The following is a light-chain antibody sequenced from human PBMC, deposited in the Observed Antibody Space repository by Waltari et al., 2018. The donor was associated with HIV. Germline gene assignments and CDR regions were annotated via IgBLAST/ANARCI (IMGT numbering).Light chain of an antibody. CDR2: DDS. Sequence: SYVLTQPPSVSVAPGQTARITCRTSHIGNKNIHWYQQKPGQAPVLVVYDDSDRPSGIPERLSGSNSGNTATLTISRVEAGDEADYYCQVWDLSRDHVVFGGGTKLTVL. CDR1: HIGNKN. V-gene: IGLV3-21*02. CDR3: QVWDLSRDHVV. J-gene: IGLJ2*01.